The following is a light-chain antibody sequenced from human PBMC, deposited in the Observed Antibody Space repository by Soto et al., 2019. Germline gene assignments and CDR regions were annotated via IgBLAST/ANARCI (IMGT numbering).Light chain of an antibody. J-gene: IGKJ5*01. CDR3: QQRSNWPPIT. V-gene: IGKV3-11*01. Sequence: EIVLTHSPATLSLSPWERATLSFMASQSVSSYLAWYQQKPGQAPRLLIYDASNRATGIPARFSGSGSGTDFTLTISSLEPEDFAVYYCQQRSNWPPITFGQGTRLEIK. CDR1: QSVSSY. CDR2: DAS.